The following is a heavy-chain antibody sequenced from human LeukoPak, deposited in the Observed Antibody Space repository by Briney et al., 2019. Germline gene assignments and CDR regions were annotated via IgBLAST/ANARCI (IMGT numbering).Heavy chain of an antibody. CDR3: AREDVVLVDAVRYYYYGMDV. D-gene: IGHD2-8*01. V-gene: IGHV1-46*01. Sequence: ASVKVSCKASGYNFISYYMHWVRQAPGQGLEWMGIINPSGGSTSYAQKFQDRVTMTRDTSTSTVYMELSSLKSEDTAVYYCAREDVVLVDAVRYYYYGMDVWGQGTTVTVS. CDR1: GYNFISYY. J-gene: IGHJ6*02. CDR2: INPSGGST.